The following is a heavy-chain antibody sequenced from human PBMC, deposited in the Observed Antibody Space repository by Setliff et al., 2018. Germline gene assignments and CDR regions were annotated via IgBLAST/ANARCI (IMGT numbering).Heavy chain of an antibody. Sequence: ASVKVSCKDSGYTFTSYGISWVRQTPGQGLEWMGWISAYNGNTNYAQKLQGRVTMTTDTSTSTAYMELRSLRSDDTAVYYCARDPSLYCSSTSCSPHWFDPWGQGTLVTVS. D-gene: IGHD2-2*01. J-gene: IGHJ5*02. CDR2: ISAYNGNT. V-gene: IGHV1-18*01. CDR1: GYTFTSYG. CDR3: ARDPSLYCSSTSCSPHWFDP.